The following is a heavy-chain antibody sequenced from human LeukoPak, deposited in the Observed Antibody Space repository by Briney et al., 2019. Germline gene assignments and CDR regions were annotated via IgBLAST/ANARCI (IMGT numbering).Heavy chain of an antibody. CDR2: IHYSGST. CDR1: GGPISSYY. V-gene: IGHV4-59*01. D-gene: IGHD1-26*01. CDR3: ARVRRIVGATLDY. J-gene: IGHJ4*02. Sequence: PSETLALTCTVSGGPISSYYWSWIRQPPGKALEWIGYIHYSGSTNYNPSLKSRVTISVDTSQNQFSLKLSSVTAADTAVYYCARVRRIVGATLDYWGQGTLVTVSS.